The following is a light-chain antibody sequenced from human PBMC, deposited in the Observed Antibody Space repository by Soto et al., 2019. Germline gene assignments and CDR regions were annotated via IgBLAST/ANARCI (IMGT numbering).Light chain of an antibody. CDR3: QQSSGFT. V-gene: IGKV1-39*01. Sequence: DIQMTQSPSSLSASVGDRVTITCRASQSISSYLNWYQQKPGKAPKLLIYAASSLQSGVPSRFSGSGSGTDCTLTISSLQPQDFATYYCQQSSGFTFGPGTKVDIK. CDR2: AAS. CDR1: QSISSY. J-gene: IGKJ3*01.